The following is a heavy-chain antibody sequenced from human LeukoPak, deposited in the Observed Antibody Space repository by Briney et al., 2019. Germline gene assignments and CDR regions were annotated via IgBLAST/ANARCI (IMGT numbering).Heavy chain of an antibody. Sequence: GGSLRLSCAASGFTFSTYSMNWVRQAPGKGLEWVPFISSSSSYIYYADSVKGRFTISRDNAKNSLYLQMISLRAEDTAVYYCARAPVDSSGWFGGAFDIWGQGTMVTVS. CDR1: GFTFSTYS. J-gene: IGHJ3*02. V-gene: IGHV3-21*01. D-gene: IGHD6-19*01. CDR3: ARAPVDSSGWFGGAFDI. CDR2: ISSSSSYI.